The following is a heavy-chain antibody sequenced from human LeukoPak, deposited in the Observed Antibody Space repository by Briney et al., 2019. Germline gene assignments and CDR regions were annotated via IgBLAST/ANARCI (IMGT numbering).Heavy chain of an antibody. V-gene: IGHV4-34*01. Sequence: SETLSLTCAVYGGSFSGYYWSWIRQPPGKGLEWIGEINHSGSTNYNPSLKSRVTISVDTSKNQFSLKLSSVTAADTAVYYCARGTRRDIVVVVAATPFDYWGQGTLVTVSS. J-gene: IGHJ4*02. CDR3: ARGTRRDIVVVVAATPFDY. CDR1: GGSFSGYY. D-gene: IGHD2-15*01. CDR2: INHSGST.